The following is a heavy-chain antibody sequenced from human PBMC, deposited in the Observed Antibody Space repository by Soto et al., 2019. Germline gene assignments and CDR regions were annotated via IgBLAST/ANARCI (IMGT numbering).Heavy chain of an antibody. CDR1: GFTFSSYA. CDR3: ASSLKDCSGGSCYYYYYYYMHV. D-gene: IGHD2-15*01. V-gene: IGHV3-23*01. Sequence: EVQLLESGGGLVRPGGSLRLSCAASGFTFSSYAMSWVRQAPGKGLEWVSAISGSGGSTYYADSVKGRFTISRDNSKNTLYLQMNSLRAEDTAVYYCASSLKDCSGGSCYYYYYYYMHVWGKGTTVTVSS. J-gene: IGHJ6*03. CDR2: ISGSGGST.